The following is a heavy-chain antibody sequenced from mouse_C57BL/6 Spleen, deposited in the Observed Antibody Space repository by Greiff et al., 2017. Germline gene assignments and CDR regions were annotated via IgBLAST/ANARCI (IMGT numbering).Heavy chain of an antibody. J-gene: IGHJ3*01. CDR2: IRSKSNNYAT. D-gene: IGHD2-4*01. Sequence: EVKVVESGGGLVQPKGSLKLSCAASGFSFNTYAMNWVRQAPGKGLEWVARIRSKSNNYATYYADSVKDRFTISRDDSESMLYLQMNNLKTEDTAMYYCVRREYDDDWFAYWGQGTLVTVSA. CDR3: VRREYDDDWFAY. CDR1: GFSFNTYA. V-gene: IGHV10-1*01.